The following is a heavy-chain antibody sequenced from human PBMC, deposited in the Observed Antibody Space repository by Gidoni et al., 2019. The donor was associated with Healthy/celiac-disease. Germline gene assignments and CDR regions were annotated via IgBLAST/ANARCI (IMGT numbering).Heavy chain of an antibody. V-gene: IGHV3-21*01. CDR3: AISVDTSWYYYYMDV. CDR1: GFTFISYS. CDR2: ISSSSKYI. J-gene: IGHJ6*03. Sequence: EVQLVESGGGLVKPGGSLRLCGAASGFTFISYSMNWVRQAPGKGMEWVSSISSSSKYIYYADSVKGRFTISRDDAKNSLYLQMNSLRAEDTAVYYCAISVDTSWYYYYMDVWGKGTTVTVSS. D-gene: IGHD5-18*01.